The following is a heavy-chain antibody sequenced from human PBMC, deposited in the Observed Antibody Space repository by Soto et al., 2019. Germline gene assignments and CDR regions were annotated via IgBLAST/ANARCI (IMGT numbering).Heavy chain of an antibody. J-gene: IGHJ6*02. Sequence: ASVQVSRQPSGYTFTGYYMHWVRPAPGQGLEWLGWINPNSGGTNYAQKFQGRVTMTRDTSISTAYMELSRLRSDDTAVYYCARDEVVVVPAAIWNYYYGMDVWGQGTTVTVSS. V-gene: IGHV1-2*02. CDR1: GYTFTGYY. CDR3: ARDEVVVVPAAIWNYYYGMDV. CDR2: INPNSGGT. D-gene: IGHD2-2*01.